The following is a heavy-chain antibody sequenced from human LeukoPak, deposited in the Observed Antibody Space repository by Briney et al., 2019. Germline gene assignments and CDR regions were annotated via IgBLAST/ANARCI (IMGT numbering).Heavy chain of an antibody. CDR1: GGSISSYY. V-gene: IGHV4-59*01. D-gene: IGHD6-13*01. CDR3: ARDKLAHDAFDI. CDR2: IYYSGST. J-gene: IGHJ3*02. Sequence: TSETLSLTCTVSGGSISSYYWSWIRQPPGKGLEWIGYIYYSGSTNYNPSPKSRVTISVDTSKNQFSLKLSSVTAADTAVYYCARDKLAHDAFDIWGQGTMVTVSS.